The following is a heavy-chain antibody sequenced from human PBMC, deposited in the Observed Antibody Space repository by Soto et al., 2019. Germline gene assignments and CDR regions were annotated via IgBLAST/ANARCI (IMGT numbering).Heavy chain of an antibody. V-gene: IGHV3-21*01. J-gene: IGHJ6*02. D-gene: IGHD3-22*01. CDR1: GFTFSSYS. CDR3: ARSDSSGLYYYYGMDV. CDR2: ISSSSSYI. Sequence: PGGSLRLSCAASGFTFSSYSMNWVRQAPGKGLEWVSSISSSSSYIYYADSVKGRFTISRDNAKNSLYLQMNSLRAEDTAVYYCARSDSSGLYYYYGMDVWGQGTTVTVSS.